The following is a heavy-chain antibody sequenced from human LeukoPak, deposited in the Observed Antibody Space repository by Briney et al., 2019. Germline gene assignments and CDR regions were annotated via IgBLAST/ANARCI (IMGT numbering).Heavy chain of an antibody. Sequence: GGCLRLSCAASVFTVSSNYMSCVRQAPGGGLEWVSVIYSGGSTYYADSVQGRVTISRDNSKNTLYLQMNSLRAEDTAVYYCARASFMVREYFDYWGQGTMVTVSS. CDR2: IYSGGST. J-gene: IGHJ4*02. CDR3: ARASFMVREYFDY. CDR1: VFTVSSNY. D-gene: IGHD3-10*01. V-gene: IGHV3-66*01.